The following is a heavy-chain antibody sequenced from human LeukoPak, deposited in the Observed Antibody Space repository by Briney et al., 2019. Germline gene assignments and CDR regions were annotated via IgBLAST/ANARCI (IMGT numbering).Heavy chain of an antibody. CDR1: GYTFSSYS. V-gene: IGHV3-23*01. J-gene: IGHJ4*02. D-gene: IGHD2-2*02. CDR2: ISGSGGST. Sequence: GGSLRLSCAASGYTFSSYSMSWVRQAPGKGLEWVSAISGSGGSTYYADSVKGRFTISRDNSKNTLYLQMNSLRAEDTAVYYCAKDQLLYARYYFDYWGQGTLVTVSS. CDR3: AKDQLLYARYYFDY.